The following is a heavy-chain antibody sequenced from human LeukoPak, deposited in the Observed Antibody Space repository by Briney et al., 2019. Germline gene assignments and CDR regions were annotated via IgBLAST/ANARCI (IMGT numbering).Heavy chain of an antibody. CDR2: NYYSGST. CDR3: ARTLLGRLFDY. D-gene: IGHD2-8*02. CDR1: GGSINSYY. Sequence: PSETLSLTCPVPGGSINSYYWSWIRQPPGKGLESDGYNYYSGSTNYNPSLKSRVTIALDTSKNQFSLKLNSETAADTAVYYCARTLLGRLFDYWGQGTLVSVSS. J-gene: IGHJ4*02. V-gene: IGHV4-59*12.